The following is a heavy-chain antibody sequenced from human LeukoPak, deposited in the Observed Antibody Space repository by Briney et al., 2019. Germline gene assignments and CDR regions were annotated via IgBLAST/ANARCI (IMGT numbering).Heavy chain of an antibody. CDR1: GSSFRTSW. CDR3: ARERGSVVTATNDAFDT. Sequence: GGSLRLSCGASGSSFRTSWLNWVRQAPGKGLEWVASINPDGSDKYSVDSVKGRFTISRDNAKNSLYLQMNSLRAEDTAVYYCARERGSVVTATNDAFDTWGQGTMVTVSS. CDR2: INPDGSDK. V-gene: IGHV3-7*01. J-gene: IGHJ3*02. D-gene: IGHD2-21*02.